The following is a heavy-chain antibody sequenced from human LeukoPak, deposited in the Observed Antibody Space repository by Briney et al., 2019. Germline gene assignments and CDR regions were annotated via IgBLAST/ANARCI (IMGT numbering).Heavy chain of an antibody. Sequence: GGSLRLSCAASGFTFSSYGMHWVRQAPGKGLEWVAVISYDGSNKYYADSVKGRFTISRDNARNSLHLQMNSLRIEDTALYFCVKDSAGESSDWLDSWGQGTLVTIAS. CDR1: GFTFSSYG. CDR3: VKDSAGESSDWLDS. V-gene: IGHV3-30*18. D-gene: IGHD6-19*01. J-gene: IGHJ5*01. CDR2: ISYDGSNK.